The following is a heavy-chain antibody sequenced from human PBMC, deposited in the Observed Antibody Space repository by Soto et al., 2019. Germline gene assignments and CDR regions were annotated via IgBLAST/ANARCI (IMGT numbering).Heavy chain of an antibody. CDR2: ISSSSSYI. CDR1: GFTFSSYS. J-gene: IGHJ6*03. Sequence: GGSLRLSCAASGFTFSSYSMNWVRQAPGKGLEWVSSISSSSSYIYYADSVKGRFTISRDNAKNSLYLQMNSLRAEDTAVYYCARPHDNWNDGVGYYYYYYYMDVWGKGTTVTVSS. D-gene: IGHD1-1*01. CDR3: ARPHDNWNDGVGYYYYYYYMDV. V-gene: IGHV3-21*01.